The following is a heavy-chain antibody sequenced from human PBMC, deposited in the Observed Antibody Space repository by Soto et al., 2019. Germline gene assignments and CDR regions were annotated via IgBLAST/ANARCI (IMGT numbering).Heavy chain of an antibody. CDR1: GFTFSSYS. Sequence: EVQLVESGGGLVQPGGSLRLSCAASGFTFSSYSMIWVRQAPGKGLEWVSYISSSSSTIYYADSVKGRFTISRDNAKNSLYLQMNSLRAEDTAVYYCARVGSLDYDFWSGYSPFDYWGQGTLVTVSS. J-gene: IGHJ4*02. CDR3: ARVGSLDYDFWSGYSPFDY. V-gene: IGHV3-48*01. D-gene: IGHD3-3*01. CDR2: ISSSSSTI.